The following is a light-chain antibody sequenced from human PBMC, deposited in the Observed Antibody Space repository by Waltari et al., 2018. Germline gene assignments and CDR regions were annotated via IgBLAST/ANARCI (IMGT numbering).Light chain of an antibody. CDR1: SSDVVHSDL. J-gene: IGLJ1*01. CDR2: EVI. CDR3: CSYAGLGTYV. V-gene: IGLV2-23*02. Sequence: QSALTPPASVSGTPGQSITIPCPGTSSDVVHSDLISWYPQHPGKAPKLLVCEVIKRPSGVSSRFSGSKSGNTASLTISGLQAEDEADYYCCSYAGLGTYVFGSGTKVTVL.